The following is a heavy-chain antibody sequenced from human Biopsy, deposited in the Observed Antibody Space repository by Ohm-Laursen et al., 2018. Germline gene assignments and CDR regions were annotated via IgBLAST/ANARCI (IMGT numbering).Heavy chain of an antibody. D-gene: IGHD3-9*01. CDR3: ARGRGWGNTYFRSFDY. CDR2: NQNSGST. CDR1: GGSLRGYF. V-gene: IGHV4-59*01. Sequence: SETLSLTRTVSGGSLRGYFWSWIRQPPGQGLAWIGHNQNSGSTNYNPSLKSRVPISADTAKNQFSLKLSSVTAADTAMYYCARGRGWGNTYFRSFDYWGQGTLVTVSS. J-gene: IGHJ4*02.